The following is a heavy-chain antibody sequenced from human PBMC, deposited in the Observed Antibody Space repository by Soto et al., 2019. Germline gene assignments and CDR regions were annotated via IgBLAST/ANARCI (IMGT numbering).Heavy chain of an antibody. V-gene: IGHV4-34*01. CDR2: INHSGST. CDR3: ARGLDDYVWGSYRTNFDY. D-gene: IGHD3-16*02. J-gene: IGHJ4*02. CDR1: GGSFSGYY. Sequence: QVQLQQWGAGLLKPSETLSLTCAVYGGSFSGYYWSWIRQPPGKGLEWIGEINHSGSTNYNPSLMSRVTISVDTSKNQFSLKLSSVTAADTAVYYCARGLDDYVWGSYRTNFDYWGQGTLVTVSS.